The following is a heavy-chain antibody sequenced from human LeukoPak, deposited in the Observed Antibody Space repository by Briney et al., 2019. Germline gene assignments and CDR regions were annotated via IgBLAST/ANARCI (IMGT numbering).Heavy chain of an antibody. CDR2: INQDGNRE. CDR3: AGTFPYCGDGSCAL. CDR1: GLTFSGYW. J-gene: IGHJ4*02. V-gene: IGHV3-7*01. Sequence: PGGSLRLSCAASGLTFSGYWMSWVRQAPGKGLEWVANINQDGNRENYVDSVKGRFSISRDNAKNSLFLQMDSLRAEDTAVYYCAGTFPYCGDGSCALGGQGTLVTVSS. D-gene: IGHD2-15*01.